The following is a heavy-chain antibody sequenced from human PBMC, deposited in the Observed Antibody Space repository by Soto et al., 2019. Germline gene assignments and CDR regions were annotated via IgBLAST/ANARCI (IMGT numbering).Heavy chain of an antibody. J-gene: IGHJ4*02. D-gene: IGHD3-10*01. CDR2: IYHIGNT. V-gene: IGHV4-61*01. CDR3: ARETYSDSRTLNIHFDL. Sequence: SETLSLTCTVSGGSVTSGINYWNWIRQPPGKGLEWIGYIYHIGNTNYNPSLKGRVTISIDTSRNQVSLKLFSVTAADTAVYYCARETYSDSRTLNIHFDLWGQGTLVTVSS. CDR1: GGSVTSGINY.